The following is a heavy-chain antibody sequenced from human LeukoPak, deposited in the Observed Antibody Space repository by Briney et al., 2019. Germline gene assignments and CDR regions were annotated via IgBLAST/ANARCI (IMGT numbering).Heavy chain of an antibody. CDR1: GYSISSGYY. Sequence: PSETLSLTCAVSGYSISSGYYWGWIRLPPGKGLEWIGTIYHSGSTYYNPSLKSRVTTAVDTSKNQFSLKLSSVTAADTAVYYCARGQWLVPIDYWGQGTLVTVSS. D-gene: IGHD6-19*01. J-gene: IGHJ4*02. CDR3: ARGQWLVPIDY. CDR2: IYHSGST. V-gene: IGHV4-38-2*01.